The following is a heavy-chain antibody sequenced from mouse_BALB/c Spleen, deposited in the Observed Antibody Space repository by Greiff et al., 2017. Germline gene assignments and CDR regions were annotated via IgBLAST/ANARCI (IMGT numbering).Heavy chain of an antibody. J-gene: IGHJ4*01. CDR1: GFNIKDTY. CDR3: ARSYGNYEGDAMDY. D-gene: IGHD2-1*01. V-gene: IGHV14-3*02. Sequence: DVQLQESGAELVKPGASVKLSCTASGFNIKDTYMHWVKQRPEQGLEWIGRIDPANGNTKYDPKFQGKATITADTSSNTAYLQLSSLTSEDTAVYYCARSYGNYEGDAMDYWGQGTSVTVSS. CDR2: IDPANGNT.